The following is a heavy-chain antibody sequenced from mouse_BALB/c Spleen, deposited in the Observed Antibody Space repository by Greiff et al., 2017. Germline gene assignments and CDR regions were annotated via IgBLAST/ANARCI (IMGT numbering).Heavy chain of an antibody. Sequence: EVQLVESGPSLVKPSQTLSLTCSVTGDSITSGYWNWIRKFPGNKLEYMGYISYSGSTYYNPSLKSRISITRDTSKNQYYLQLNSVTTEDTATYYCARCYYYGSSPAWFAYWGQGTLVTVSA. CDR3: ARCYYYGSSPAWFAY. V-gene: IGHV3-8*02. D-gene: IGHD1-1*01. CDR2: ISYSGST. J-gene: IGHJ3*01. CDR1: GDSITSGY.